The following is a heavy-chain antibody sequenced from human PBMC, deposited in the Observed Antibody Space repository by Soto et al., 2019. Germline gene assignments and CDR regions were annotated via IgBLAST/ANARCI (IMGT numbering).Heavy chain of an antibody. J-gene: IGHJ6*03. Sequence: WMGIIYPGDSDTRYSPSFQGQVTISADKSISTAYLQWSSLKASDTAMYYCARHPSYYYMDVWGKGTTVTVSS. CDR3: ARHPSYYYMDV. V-gene: IGHV5-51*01. CDR2: IYPGDSDT.